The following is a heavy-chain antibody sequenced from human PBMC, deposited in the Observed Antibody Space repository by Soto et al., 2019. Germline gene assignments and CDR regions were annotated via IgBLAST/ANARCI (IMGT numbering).Heavy chain of an antibody. V-gene: IGHV4-39*01. CDR1: GGSISSSSYY. CDR3: ARRGEAYYYYYMDV. J-gene: IGHJ6*03. CDR2: IYYSWST. Sequence: SETLSLTCTVSGGSISSSSYYWGWIRQPPGKGLEWIGSIYYSWSTYYNPSLKSRVTISVDTSKNQFSLKLSSVTAADTAVYYCARRGEAYYYYYMDVWGKGTTVTVSS.